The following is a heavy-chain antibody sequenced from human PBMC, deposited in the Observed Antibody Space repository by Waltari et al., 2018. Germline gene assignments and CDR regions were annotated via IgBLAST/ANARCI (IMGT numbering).Heavy chain of an antibody. D-gene: IGHD6-6*01. Sequence: EMQLVESGGALVQPGGSLRLSCAASGFPFSTYTMNWVRQAPGQGLEGVVVMTASGLMDYGDSVKGRFSISRDNSKNTLYLEMFRLRVEDTARYYCAKDEGARLAPTFGMDAWGQGTTVIVS. CDR1: GFPFSTYT. V-gene: IGHV3-23*04. J-gene: IGHJ6*02. CDR2: MTASGLM. CDR3: AKDEGARLAPTFGMDA.